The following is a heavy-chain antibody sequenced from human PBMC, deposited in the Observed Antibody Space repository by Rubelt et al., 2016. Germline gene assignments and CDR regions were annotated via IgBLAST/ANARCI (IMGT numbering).Heavy chain of an antibody. Sequence: GGSLRLSCAASGFSFSSHGMNWVRQAPGRGLEWVAFTLYDGRDKKYGDSVKGGFTISRDNSKNTLNLQMNSLRVEDTAVYYCAKEFSHPRGVPNWFDPWGQGTQVTVSS. D-gene: IGHD3-10*01. J-gene: IGHJ5*02. CDR2: TLYDGRDK. CDR3: AKEFSHPRGVPNWFDP. V-gene: IGHV3-30*02. CDR1: GFSFSSHG.